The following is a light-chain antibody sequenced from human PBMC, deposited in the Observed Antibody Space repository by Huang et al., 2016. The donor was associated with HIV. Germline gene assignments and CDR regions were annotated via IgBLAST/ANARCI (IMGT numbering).Light chain of an antibody. Sequence: EIVLAQSPDTLPVSPGERATLSCRASRSVSSSSLAWYQQKPGQAPRPLIYGASNRATGIPDRFSGSGSETDFTLTISRLEPEDFAVYYCQQYGDSRYSFGQGTRLEIK. CDR2: GAS. V-gene: IGKV3-20*01. J-gene: IGKJ2*03. CDR1: RSVSSSS. CDR3: QQYGDSRYS.